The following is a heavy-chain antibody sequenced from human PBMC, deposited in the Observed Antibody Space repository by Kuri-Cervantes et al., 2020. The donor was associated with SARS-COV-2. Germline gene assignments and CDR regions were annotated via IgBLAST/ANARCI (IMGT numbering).Heavy chain of an antibody. D-gene: IGHD3-10*01. CDR1: GYTFTGYY. V-gene: IGHV1-2*02. J-gene: IGHJ4*02. CDR3: ARVHYYYYASGSLFDS. Sequence: ASVKVSCKASGYTFTGYYMHWVRQAPGQGLEWMGWVNPNSGGTEYAQKFQGRLTMTRDTSITTAYLELRNLRSDDTALYSCARVHYYYYASGSLFDSWGQGTLVTVSS. CDR2: VNPNSGGT.